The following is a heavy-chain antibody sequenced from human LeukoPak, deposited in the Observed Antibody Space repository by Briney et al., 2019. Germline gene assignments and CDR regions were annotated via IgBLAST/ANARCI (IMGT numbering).Heavy chain of an antibody. J-gene: IGHJ4*02. D-gene: IGHD3-10*01. CDR1: GYTFTSYY. V-gene: IGHV1-46*01. Sequence: ASVKVSCEASGYTFTSYYLHWVRQAPGQGLEWMGTINPSSGSTSYAQTFQGRVTMAMDTSTTTVYMELNSLRSEDTAVYYCARGTLYYFSGIYPHPGKYYFDYWGQGTLVTVSS. CDR3: ARGTLYYFSGIYPHPGKYYFDY. CDR2: INPSSGST.